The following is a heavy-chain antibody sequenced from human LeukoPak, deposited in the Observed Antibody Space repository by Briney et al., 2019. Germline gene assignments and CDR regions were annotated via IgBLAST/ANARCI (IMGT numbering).Heavy chain of an antibody. CDR3: ARVDSSGWAAGWFDP. CDR1: GVSISRYY. D-gene: IGHD6-19*01. J-gene: IGHJ5*02. Sequence: SDTLSLTCTVSGVSISRYYWSWTRQPPGKGLEWIGYLYYSGRTNYNPSRKSRVTISVDTSKNQSSLKLSSVTAADTAVYYGARVDSSGWAAGWFDPWGQGTLVTVSS. CDR2: LYYSGRT. V-gene: IGHV4-59*07.